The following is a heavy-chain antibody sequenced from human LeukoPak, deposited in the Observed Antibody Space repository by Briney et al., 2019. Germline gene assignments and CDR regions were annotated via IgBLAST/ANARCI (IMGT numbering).Heavy chain of an antibody. CDR3: ARGADYFDY. J-gene: IGHJ4*02. CDR1: GFTLSSNW. CDR2: FYSDGSRT. V-gene: IGHV3-74*01. Sequence: GGSLRLSCAGSGFTLSSNWMHWVRQAPGKGLVWVSRFYSDGSRTNYADSVKGRFTISRDNAKNSLYLQMNSLRAEDTAVYYCARGADYFDYWGQGTLVTVSS.